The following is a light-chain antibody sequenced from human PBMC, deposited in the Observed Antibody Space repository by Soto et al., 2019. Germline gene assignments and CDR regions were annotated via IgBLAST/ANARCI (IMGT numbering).Light chain of an antibody. CDR3: QQSDSTPWT. J-gene: IGKJ1*01. CDR2: AAS. V-gene: IGKV1-39*01. CDR1: QSISSY. Sequence: DIQMTQSPSSLSASVGDRVTITCRASQSISSYLNWYQQKRGKASKLLIYAASSLQSGVPSRFSGSGSGTDFTLTISSLQPEDFATYYCQQSDSTPWTFGQGTKVEIK.